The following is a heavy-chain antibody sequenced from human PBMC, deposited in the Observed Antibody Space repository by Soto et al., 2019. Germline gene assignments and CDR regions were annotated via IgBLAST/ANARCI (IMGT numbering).Heavy chain of an antibody. J-gene: IGHJ5*02. Sequence: KPSETLSLTCTVSGGSISSGGYYWSWIRQHPGKGLEWIGYIYYSGSTYYNPSLKSRVTISVDTSKNQFSLKLSSVTAADTAVYYCARARPKSSTLPSNNWFDPWGQGTLVTVS. CDR3: ARARPKSSTLPSNNWFDP. CDR2: IYYSGST. CDR1: GGSISSGGYY. V-gene: IGHV4-31*03. D-gene: IGHD6-6*01.